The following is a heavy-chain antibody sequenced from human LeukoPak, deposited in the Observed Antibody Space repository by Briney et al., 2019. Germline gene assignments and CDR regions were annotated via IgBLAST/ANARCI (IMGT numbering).Heavy chain of an antibody. D-gene: IGHD5-18*01. CDR2: IRYDGSRK. Sequence: AGGSLRLSCAASGFTFSTYGMHWVRQAPGKGLEWVSFIRYDGSRKYYADSVKGRFTISRDNSKNTLYLQMNSLRAEDTAVCYCAKVNRRGYSYGLSYNYMDVWGKGTTVTISS. CDR3: AKVNRRGYSYGLSYNYMDV. V-gene: IGHV3-30*02. J-gene: IGHJ6*03. CDR1: GFTFSTYG.